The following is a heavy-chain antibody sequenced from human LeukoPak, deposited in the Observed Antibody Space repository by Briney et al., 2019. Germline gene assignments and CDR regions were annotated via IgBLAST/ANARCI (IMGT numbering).Heavy chain of an antibody. CDR3: ARLWQNWFDP. V-gene: IGHV4-59*08. Sequence: PSETLSLTCTVSSGSISSYYWSWIRQPPGKGLEWIGYIYYSGSTNYNPSLKSRVTISVDTSKNQFSLKLSSVTAADTAVYYCARLWQNWFDPWGQGTLVTVSS. CDR1: SGSISSYY. J-gene: IGHJ5*02. CDR2: IYYSGST.